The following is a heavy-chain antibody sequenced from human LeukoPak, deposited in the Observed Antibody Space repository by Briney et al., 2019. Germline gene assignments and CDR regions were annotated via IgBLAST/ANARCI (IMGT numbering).Heavy chain of an antibody. D-gene: IGHD2-8*01. CDR3: AKDRCTLSGFDM. CDR1: GFTFSSYG. V-gene: IGHV3-23*01. J-gene: IGHJ3*02. CDR2: ISGSGTNT. Sequence: PGGSLRLSCVVSGFTFSSYGMSWVRQAPGKGLEWVSGISGSGTNTYYADSVKGRFTVSRDNSRNTLYLQMNSLRAEDAALYSCAKDRCTLSGFDMWGQGTMVTVSS.